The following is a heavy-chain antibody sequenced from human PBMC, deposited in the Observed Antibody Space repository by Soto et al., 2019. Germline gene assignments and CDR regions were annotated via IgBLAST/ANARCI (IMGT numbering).Heavy chain of an antibody. CDR3: ARSVMTTVTTDVDGYYGMDV. V-gene: IGHV5-10-1*01. Sequence: GESLKISCKGSGYSFTSYWISWVRQMPGKGLEWMGRIDPSDSYTNYSPSFQGHVTISADKSISTAYLQWSSLKASDTAMYYCARSVMTTVTTDVDGYYGMDVWGQGTTVTVSS. CDR1: GYSFTSYW. CDR2: IDPSDSYT. J-gene: IGHJ6*02. D-gene: IGHD4-17*01.